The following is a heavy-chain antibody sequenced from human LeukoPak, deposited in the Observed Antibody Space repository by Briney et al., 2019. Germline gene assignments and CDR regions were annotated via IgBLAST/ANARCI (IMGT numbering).Heavy chain of an antibody. CDR3: ARERRFSSSSSVFDY. Sequence: ASVKVSCKASGYTFTGHYIHWVRQAPGQGLEWMGWIDPNSGGTNYAQKFQGRVTLARDTSISTAYMELTRLRSDDTAVYYCARERRFSSSSSVFDYWGQGTLVTASS. D-gene: IGHD6-6*01. CDR1: GYTFTGHY. V-gene: IGHV1-2*02. CDR2: IDPNSGGT. J-gene: IGHJ4*02.